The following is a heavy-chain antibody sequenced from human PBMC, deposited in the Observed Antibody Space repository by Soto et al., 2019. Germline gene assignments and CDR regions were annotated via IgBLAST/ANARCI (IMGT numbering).Heavy chain of an antibody. D-gene: IGHD2-15*01. CDR3: AKGARGGYFSWYYYYGMDV. J-gene: IGHJ6*02. V-gene: IGHV3-30*18. CDR1: GFTFSSYG. Sequence: LACAASGFTFSSYGMHWVRQAPGKGLEWVAVISYDGSNKYYADSVKGRFTISRDNSKNTLYLQMNSLRAEDTAVYYCAKGARGGYFSWYYYYGMDVWGQGTTVTVSS. CDR2: ISYDGSNK.